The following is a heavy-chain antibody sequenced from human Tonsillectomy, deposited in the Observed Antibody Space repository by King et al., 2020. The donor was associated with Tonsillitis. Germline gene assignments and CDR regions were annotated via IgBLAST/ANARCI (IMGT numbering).Heavy chain of an antibody. D-gene: IGHD3-3*01. CDR3: SKEVCGFFEWLSPYYYYGMDV. CDR2: ISYDGSNK. CDR1: GFTFSSYG. V-gene: IGHV3-30*18. Sequence: VQLVESGGGVVQPGRSLRLSCAASGFTFSSYGMHWVRQAPGKGLEWVAVISYDGSNKYYADSVKGRFTISRDNSKNTLYLQMNSLRAEDTAVYYCSKEVCGFFEWLSPYYYYGMDVWGQGTTVTVSS. J-gene: IGHJ6*02.